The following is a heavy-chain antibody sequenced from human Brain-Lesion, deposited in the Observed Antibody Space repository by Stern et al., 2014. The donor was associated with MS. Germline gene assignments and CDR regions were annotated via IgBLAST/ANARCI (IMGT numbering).Heavy chain of an antibody. Sequence: VQLVESGGGVVKPGGPLGLSCVASGFPFGGCAINWVRQAPGKGLEWGAGVSYDGSNKYYADSVKGRFTIYRDNSQNTLYMQMSSQRPEDTAVYYCAKDRQYLTYFFDHWGQGSLVTVSS. V-gene: IGHV3-30*18. D-gene: IGHD2/OR15-2a*01. J-gene: IGHJ5*02. CDR1: GFPFGGCA. CDR2: VSYDGSNK. CDR3: AKDRQYLTYFFDH.